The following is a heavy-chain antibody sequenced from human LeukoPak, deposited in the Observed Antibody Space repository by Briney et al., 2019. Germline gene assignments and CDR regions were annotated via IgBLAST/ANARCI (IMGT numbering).Heavy chain of an antibody. V-gene: IGHV3-30*18. CDR3: AKDTSYYLDSSGFSS. J-gene: IGHJ4*02. CDR2: ISYDGGDK. CDR1: GFTFSSYA. D-gene: IGHD3-22*01. Sequence: PGGSLRLSCAASGFTFSSYAMSWVRQAPGKGLEWVAVISYDGGDKFYAGSVKGRFIISRDNSKNILYLQMNNLRAEDTAVYYCAKDTSYYLDSSGFSSWGQGTLVTVSS.